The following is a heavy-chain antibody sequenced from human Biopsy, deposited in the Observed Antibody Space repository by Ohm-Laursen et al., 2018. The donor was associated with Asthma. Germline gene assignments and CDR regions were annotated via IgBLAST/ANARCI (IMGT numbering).Heavy chain of an antibody. Sequence: SETLSLTCTVSGGSVSTGSYYWSWIRQPPGKGLEWLGYIYYTGRDNYNPSLKSRVTIPVDTSKNQFSLRLTSVTAADTAVYYCARHWGWGSSFDYWGQGTPVTVSS. J-gene: IGHJ4*02. D-gene: IGHD7-27*01. V-gene: IGHV4-61*01. CDR2: IYYTGRD. CDR3: ARHWGWGSSFDY. CDR1: GGSVSTGSYY.